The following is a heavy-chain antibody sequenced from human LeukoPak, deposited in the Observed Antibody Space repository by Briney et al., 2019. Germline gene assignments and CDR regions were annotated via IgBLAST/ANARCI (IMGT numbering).Heavy chain of an antibody. V-gene: IGHV3-66*02. Sequence: GGSLRLSCAASGFTVSSNYMSWVRQAPGKGLEWVSVIYSGGSTYYADSVKGRFTISRDNSKDTLYLQMNSLRAEDTAVYYCAREVSRFGEFDAFDIWGQGTMVTVSS. CDR3: AREVSRFGEFDAFDI. J-gene: IGHJ3*02. CDR2: IYSGGST. CDR1: GFTVSSNY. D-gene: IGHD3-10*01.